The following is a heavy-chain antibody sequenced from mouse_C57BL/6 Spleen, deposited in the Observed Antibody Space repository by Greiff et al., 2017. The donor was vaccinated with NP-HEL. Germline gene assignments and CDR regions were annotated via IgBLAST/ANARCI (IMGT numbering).Heavy chain of an antibody. CDR3: ARYYDYDY. CDR2: INPSTGGT. D-gene: IGHD2-4*01. J-gene: IGHJ2*01. V-gene: IGHV1-42*01. CDR1: GYSFTGYY. Sequence: VQLKESGPELVKPGASVKISCKASGYSFTGYYMNWVKQSPEKSLEWIGEINPSTGGTTYNQKFKAKATLTVDKSSSTAYMQLKSLTSEDSAVYYCARYYDYDYWGQGTTLTVSS.